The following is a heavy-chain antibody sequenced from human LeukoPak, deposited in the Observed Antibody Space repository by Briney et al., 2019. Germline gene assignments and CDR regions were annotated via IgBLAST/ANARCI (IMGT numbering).Heavy chain of an antibody. Sequence: GGSLRLSCAASGFTFSSYGMHWVRQAPGKGLEWVAVIWYDGSNKYYADSVKGRFTISRDNSKNTLYLQMNSLRAEDTAVYYCAKASVPAAILCLDYWGQGTLVTVSS. V-gene: IGHV3-30*02. J-gene: IGHJ4*02. CDR2: IWYDGSNK. CDR3: AKASVPAAILCLDY. D-gene: IGHD2-2*02. CDR1: GFTFSSYG.